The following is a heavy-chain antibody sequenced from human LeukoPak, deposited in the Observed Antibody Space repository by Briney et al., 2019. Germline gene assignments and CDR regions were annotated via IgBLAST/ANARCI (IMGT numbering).Heavy chain of an antibody. V-gene: IGHV3-23*01. CDR3: AGASSSYYEVVGAFDI. CDR2: ISGSGGST. J-gene: IGHJ3*02. CDR1: GFTFSDYY. D-gene: IGHD3-22*01. Sequence: GGSLRLSCAASGFTFSDYYMSWIRQAPGKGLEWVSAISGSGGSTYYADSVKGRFTISRDNSKNTLYLQMNSLRAEDTAVYYCAGASSSYYEVVGAFDIWGQGTMVTVSS.